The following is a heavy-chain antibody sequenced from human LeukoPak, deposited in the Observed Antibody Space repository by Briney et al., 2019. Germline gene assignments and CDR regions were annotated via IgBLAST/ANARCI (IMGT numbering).Heavy chain of an antibody. CDR2: IDWDDDK. D-gene: IGHD1-14*01. J-gene: IGHJ4*02. Sequence: SGPTLVNPTQTLTLTCTFSGFSLSISGMRVTWIRQPPGKALEWLARIDWDDDKFYSASLKSRLTISKDTSKAQVVLTMTDMAPVDTAIYYCARIGRHLTVDYWGPGTPVTVSA. V-gene: IGHV2-70*04. CDR3: ARIGRHLTVDY. CDR1: GFSLSISGMR.